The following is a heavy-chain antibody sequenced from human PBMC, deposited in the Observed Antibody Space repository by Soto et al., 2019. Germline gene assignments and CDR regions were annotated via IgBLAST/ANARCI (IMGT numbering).Heavy chain of an antibody. V-gene: IGHV3-9*01. CDR2: ISWNSGDL. CDR1: GFTFDDYA. J-gene: IGHJ4*02. Sequence: EVQLVESGGGLVQPVRSLRLSCAASGFTFDDYAMHWVRQGPGKGLEWVSSISWNSGDLGYADSVKGRFTISRDNAKNSLYLQMNSLRGEDTALYYCAKGASTTVFAFNDYWGQGTLVTVSS. CDR3: AKGASTTVFAFNDY. D-gene: IGHD4-17*01.